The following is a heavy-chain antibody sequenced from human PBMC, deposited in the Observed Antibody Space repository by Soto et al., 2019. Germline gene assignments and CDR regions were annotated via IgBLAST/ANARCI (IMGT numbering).Heavy chain of an antibody. Sequence: GGSLRLSCSASGLSFGIYTINWFRQDPGKGLEWVGFIRGEAYGGTTEYAASVKGRFTISRDDSKGIAYLQMNSLKTEDTAVYYCCSPKPSYATSLYYFDNWGQGTLVTVSS. V-gene: IGHV3-49*03. CDR1: GLSFGIYT. J-gene: IGHJ4*02. CDR3: CSPKPSYATSLYYFDN. CDR2: IRGEAYGGTT. D-gene: IGHD2-2*01.